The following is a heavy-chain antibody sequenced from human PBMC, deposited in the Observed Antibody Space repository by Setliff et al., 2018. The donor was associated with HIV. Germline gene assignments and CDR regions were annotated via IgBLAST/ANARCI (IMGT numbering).Heavy chain of an antibody. J-gene: IGHJ4*02. Sequence: SETLSLTCKVSGDSVNSYNYYWSWIRQHPGKGLEWIGYIYYSGSSYYNPSVRSRVIMSLDTSQNHFSLKLSSVTAADTAVYYCVRNSFDYVEEEWGQGTQVTVSS. D-gene: IGHD3-9*01. CDR3: VRNSFDYVEEE. CDR1: GDSVNSYNYY. CDR2: IYYSGSS. V-gene: IGHV4-31*03.